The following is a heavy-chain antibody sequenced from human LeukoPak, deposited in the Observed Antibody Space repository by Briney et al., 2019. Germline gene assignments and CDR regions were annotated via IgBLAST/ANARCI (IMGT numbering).Heavy chain of an antibody. CDR1: GVSFSGYY. CDR2: INHSGST. D-gene: IGHD4-23*01. J-gene: IGHJ4*02. V-gene: IGHV4-34*01. Sequence: SSETLSLTCAVYGVSFSGYYWSWIRQPPGKGLEWIGEINHSGSTNYNPSLKSRVTISVDTSKNQFSLKLSSVTAADTAVYYCATDYGGNSREFDYWGQGTLVTVSS. CDR3: ATDYGGNSREFDY.